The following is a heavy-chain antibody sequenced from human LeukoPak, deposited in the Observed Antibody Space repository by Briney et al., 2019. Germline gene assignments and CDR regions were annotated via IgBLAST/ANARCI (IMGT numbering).Heavy chain of an antibody. CDR1: GFIFSSNY. CDR2: IHNDGST. J-gene: IGHJ4*02. Sequence: PGGSLRLSCAASGFIFSSNYMTWVRQAPGEGREWVSVIHNDGSTYYTDSVKGRFTISRDNSKNTLYLQMNSLRVEDTAVYYCAALARDYWGQGTLVTVSS. V-gene: IGHV3-53*01. CDR3: AALARDY. D-gene: IGHD3-3*02.